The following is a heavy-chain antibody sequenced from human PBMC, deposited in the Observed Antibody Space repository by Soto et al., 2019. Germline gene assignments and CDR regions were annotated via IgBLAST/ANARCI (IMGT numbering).Heavy chain of an antibody. J-gene: IGHJ4*02. D-gene: IGHD3-9*01. CDR3: ARPGLRNFD. CDR2: IYPGDSDT. CDR1: GYSFTSNW. V-gene: IGHV5-51*01. Sequence: GESLKISCKGSGYSFTSNWIAWVRQMPGKGLEWMGIIYPGDSDTRYSPSFQGQVTISADKSISTAFLQWSSLKASDTAIYYCARPGLRNFDWGERTLVTVSS.